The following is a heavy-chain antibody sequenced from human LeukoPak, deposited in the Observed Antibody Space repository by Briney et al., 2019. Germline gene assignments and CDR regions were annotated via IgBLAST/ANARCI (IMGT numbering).Heavy chain of an antibody. D-gene: IGHD3-22*01. CDR1: GGSFSGYY. Sequence: PSETLSLTCAVYGGSFSGYYWSWIRQPPGKGLEWIGEINHSGSTNYNPSLKSRVTISVDTSKNQFSLKLSSVTAADTAVYYCARDSSSGYYSDYWGQGTLVTVSS. CDR3: ARDSSSGYYSDY. V-gene: IGHV4-34*01. CDR2: INHSGST. J-gene: IGHJ4*02.